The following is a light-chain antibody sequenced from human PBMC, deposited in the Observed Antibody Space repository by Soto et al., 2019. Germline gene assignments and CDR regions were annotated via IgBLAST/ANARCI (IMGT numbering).Light chain of an antibody. CDR3: QQYGSSPQT. J-gene: IGKJ1*01. CDR2: GAS. V-gene: IGKV3-20*01. CDR1: QSVSSSY. Sequence: EIVLTKSPGTLSLSPGERATLSGRASQSVSSSYLAWYQQKPGQAPRLLIYGASSRATGIPDRFSGSGSGTDFTLTISRLEPEDFAVYYCQQYGSSPQTFGQGTKVEIK.